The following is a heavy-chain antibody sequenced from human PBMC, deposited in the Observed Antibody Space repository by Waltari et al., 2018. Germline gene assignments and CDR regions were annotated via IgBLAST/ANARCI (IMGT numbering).Heavy chain of an antibody. V-gene: IGHV3-23*01. D-gene: IGHD7-27*01. Sequence: VQLLELGGGLVQPGGSLRLACTASSFLFSTYVLNWVRQVPGKGLEWVSSISDAGGIINYADSVKCRFTISRDNSKNTLYLQMNSLRAEDTAVYYCARGSGVDYWGQGTLVTISS. CDR1: SFLFSTYV. J-gene: IGHJ4*02. CDR3: ARGSGVDY. CDR2: ISDAGGII.